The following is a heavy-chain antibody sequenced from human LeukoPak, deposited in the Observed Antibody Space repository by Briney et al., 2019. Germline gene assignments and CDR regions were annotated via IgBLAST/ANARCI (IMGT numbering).Heavy chain of an antibody. CDR3: ARDLIYYDSSGSDY. J-gene: IGHJ4*02. CDR1: GFTFDDYA. D-gene: IGHD3-22*01. Sequence: PGGSLRLSCAASGFTFDDYAMHWVRQAPGKGLEWVSGISWNSGSIGYADSVKGRFTISRDSAKNSLYLQMNSLRAEDTAVYYCARDLIYYDSSGSDYWGQGTLVTVSS. CDR2: ISWNSGSI. V-gene: IGHV3-9*01.